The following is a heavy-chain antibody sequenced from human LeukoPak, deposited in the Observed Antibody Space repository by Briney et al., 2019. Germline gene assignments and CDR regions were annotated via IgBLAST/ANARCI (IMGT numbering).Heavy chain of an antibody. CDR3: AKGLNQYFFDS. CDR2: FHSSGST. V-gene: IGHV4-4*07. CDR1: GGSIGNYY. Sequence: PSETLSLTFTVSGGSIGNYYWNWIRQPAGKGLEWIGRFHSSGSTNYTPSLKSRVAMPVDTSRNHFSLRLNSVTAADTAVYYCAKGLNQYFFDSWGQGTLVAVSS. J-gene: IGHJ4*02. D-gene: IGHD2/OR15-2a*01.